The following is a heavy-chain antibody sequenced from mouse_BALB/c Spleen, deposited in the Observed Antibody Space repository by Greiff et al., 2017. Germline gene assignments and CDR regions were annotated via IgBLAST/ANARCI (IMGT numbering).Heavy chain of an antibody. Sequence: QVQLKQSGPGLVAPSQSLSITCTVSGFSLTSYGVHWVRQPPGKGLEWLGVIWDGGSTNYNSALMSRLSISKDNSKSQVFLKMNSLQTDDTAMYYCARVGYDYDGGAWFAYWGQGTLVTVSA. D-gene: IGHD2-4*01. CDR3: ARVGYDYDGGAWFAY. CDR1: GFSLTSYG. V-gene: IGHV2-9*02. CDR2: IWDGGST. J-gene: IGHJ3*01.